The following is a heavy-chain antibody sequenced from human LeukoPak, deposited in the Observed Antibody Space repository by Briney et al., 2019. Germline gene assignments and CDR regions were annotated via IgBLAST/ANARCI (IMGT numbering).Heavy chain of an antibody. CDR1: GYTFTDYY. D-gene: IGHD4-17*01. V-gene: IGHV1-2*02. J-gene: IGHJ4*02. Sequence: ASVKVSCKASGYTFTDYYMHWVRQAPGQGLEWMGWINPYSGGTKNAQKFQGRVTMTRDASTSTAYMDLSRLTFEDTAFYYCARGDIYGDYVWWGQGTLVTVSS. CDR2: INPYSGGT. CDR3: ARGDIYGDYVW.